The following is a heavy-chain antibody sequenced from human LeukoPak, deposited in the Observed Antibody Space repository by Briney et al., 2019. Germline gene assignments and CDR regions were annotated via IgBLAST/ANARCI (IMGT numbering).Heavy chain of an antibody. CDR2: INWKTGNG. CDR1: GFNFDDYA. D-gene: IGHD5-24*01. Sequence: GGSLRLSCAVSGFNFDDYAMHWVRQAPGRGLEWVSGINWKTGNGIYTDSVKGRFTISRDNAKNSLYLQMSSLRAEDTALYYCTRRAARWQFDLWGRGTLLTVSS. V-gene: IGHV3-9*01. CDR3: TRRAARWQFDL. J-gene: IGHJ2*01.